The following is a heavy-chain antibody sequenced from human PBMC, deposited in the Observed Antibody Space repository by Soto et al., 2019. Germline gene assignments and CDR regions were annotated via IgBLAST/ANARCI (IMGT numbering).Heavy chain of an antibody. CDR3: ASSYYYGSGSYYNEYYYYMDV. V-gene: IGHV1-3*01. J-gene: IGHJ6*03. CDR1: GYTFTSYA. CDR2: INAGNGNT. Sequence: ASVKVSCKASGYTFTSYAMHWVRQAPGQRLERIGWINAGNGNTKYSQKFQGRVTITRDTSASTAYMELSSLRSEDTAVYYCASSYYYGSGSYYNEYYYYMDVWGKGTTVTVSS. D-gene: IGHD3-10*01.